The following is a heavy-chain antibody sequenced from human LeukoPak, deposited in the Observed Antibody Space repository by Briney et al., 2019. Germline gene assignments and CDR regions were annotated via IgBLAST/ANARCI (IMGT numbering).Heavy chain of an antibody. CDR2: IYYSGST. CDR1: GGSISSYY. V-gene: IGHV4-59*01. CDR3: ASPYDSSGYYYGY. Sequence: SETLSLTCTVSGGSISSYYWSWIRQSPGRGLEWIGYIYYSGSTNYNPSLKSRVTISVDTSKNQFSLRLSSVTAADTAVYYCASPYDSSGYYYGYWGQGTLVTVSS. D-gene: IGHD3-22*01. J-gene: IGHJ4*02.